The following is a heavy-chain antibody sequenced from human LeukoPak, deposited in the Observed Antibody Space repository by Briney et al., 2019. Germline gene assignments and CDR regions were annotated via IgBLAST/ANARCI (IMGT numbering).Heavy chain of an antibody. D-gene: IGHD3-10*01. V-gene: IGHV3-23*01. CDR3: AKPTSYYYGSGRPIWALGYSSFDY. J-gene: IGHJ4*02. CDR2: ISGSGGST. Sequence: TXXSYAMSWVRQAPGKGREGVSAISGSGGSTYYADSVRGGFTISRENSKNTMYVKMNSVRGEDTAVYYCAKPTSYYYGSGRPIWALGYSSFDYWGQGTLVTVSS. CDR1: TXXSYA.